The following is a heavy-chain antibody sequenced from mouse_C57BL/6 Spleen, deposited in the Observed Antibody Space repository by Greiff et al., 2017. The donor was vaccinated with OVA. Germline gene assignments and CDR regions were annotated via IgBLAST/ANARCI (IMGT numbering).Heavy chain of an antibody. J-gene: IGHJ2*01. CDR2: IDPEDGET. D-gene: IGHD1-1*01. Sequence: DVKLVESGAELVKPGASVKLSCTASGFNIKDYYMHWVKQRTEQGLEWIGRIDPEDGETKYAPEFQGKATITADTSSNTAYLQLSSLTSEDTAVYYCARRDLGFTTVGGWGQGTTLTVSS. CDR1: GFNIKDYY. V-gene: IGHV14-2*01. CDR3: ARRDLGFTTVGG.